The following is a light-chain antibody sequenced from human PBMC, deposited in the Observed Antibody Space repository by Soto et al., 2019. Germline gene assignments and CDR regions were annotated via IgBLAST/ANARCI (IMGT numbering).Light chain of an antibody. J-gene: IGKJ1*01. CDR3: QQYGPSLWT. Sequence: EIVLTQSPGTLSLSPGERATLSCRASQSVSSTYLAWYQQKPGQAPRLLMYGASSRASGVPDRFSASGSGTEFTLTISRLQPEDFAVYYCQQYGPSLWTFGQGTKVEIK. CDR2: GAS. V-gene: IGKV3-20*01. CDR1: QSVSSTY.